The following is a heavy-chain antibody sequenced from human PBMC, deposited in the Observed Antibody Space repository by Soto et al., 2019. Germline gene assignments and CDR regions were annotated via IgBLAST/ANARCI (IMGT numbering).Heavy chain of an antibody. CDR1: GVSISSDGYS. CDR2: IYQSGST. J-gene: IGHJ6*02. D-gene: IGHD3-3*01. Sequence: ESXSGLVKPSQTLSLTCAVSGVSISSDGYSWSWIRQPPGKGLEWIGFIYQSGSTYYNPSXKSRGTMSVDRSKNQFSLKLTSVTAADTAVYYCARAYYDFWTSYHYGMDVWGQGTTVTVSS. V-gene: IGHV4-30-2*01. CDR3: ARAYYDFWTSYHYGMDV.